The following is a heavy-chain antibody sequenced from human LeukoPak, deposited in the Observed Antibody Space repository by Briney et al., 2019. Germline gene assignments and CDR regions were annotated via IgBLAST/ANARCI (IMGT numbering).Heavy chain of an antibody. J-gene: IGHJ4*02. Sequence: SGTLSLTCGVSGGSISSSNWWSWVRQPPGKGLEWIGEIYYSGRTNYNPSLKNRVTMSVDKSNNQFSLKLSSVTAADTAVYYCARDYYDSSGRLDYWGQGTLVTVSS. D-gene: IGHD3-22*01. CDR2: IYYSGRT. CDR1: GGSISSSNW. CDR3: ARDYYDSSGRLDY. V-gene: IGHV4-4*02.